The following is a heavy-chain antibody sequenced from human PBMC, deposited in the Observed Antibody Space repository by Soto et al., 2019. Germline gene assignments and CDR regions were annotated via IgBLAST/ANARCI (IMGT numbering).Heavy chain of an antibody. CDR1: GFTFSSYV. V-gene: IGHV3-21*01. CDR3: ARDQLFLAYDY. D-gene: IGHD3-3*01. J-gene: IGHJ4*02. Sequence: PGGSLRLSCAASGFTFSSYVMSWVRQAPGKGLEWVSSISSSSSYIYYADSVKGRFTISRDNAKNSLYLQMNSLRAEDTAVYYCARDQLFLAYDYWGQGTLVTVSS. CDR2: ISSSSSYI.